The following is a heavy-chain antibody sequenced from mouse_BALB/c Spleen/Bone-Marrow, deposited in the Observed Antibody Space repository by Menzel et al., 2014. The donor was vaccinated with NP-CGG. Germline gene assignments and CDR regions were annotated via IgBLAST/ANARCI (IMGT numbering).Heavy chain of an antibody. CDR2: INPSTGYT. CDR3: ATGTYYFDY. V-gene: IGHV1-7*01. J-gene: IGHJ2*01. Sequence: VQLQQSGAELAKPGASVKMSCKASGYTFTSYWMHWVKQRPGQGLEWTGYINPSTGYTEYNQKFKDKATLTADKSSSTAYMQLSSLTSEDSAVYYCATGTYYFDYWGQGTTLTVSS. CDR1: GYTFTSYW. D-gene: IGHD4-1*01.